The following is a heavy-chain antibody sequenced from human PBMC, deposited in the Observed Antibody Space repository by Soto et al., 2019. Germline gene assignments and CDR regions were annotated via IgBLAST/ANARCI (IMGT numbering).Heavy chain of an antibody. J-gene: IGHJ4*02. D-gene: IGHD3-10*01. CDR3: ANLPLYGSGFDC. CDR2: ISWNGDAT. Sequence: ESGGGLVQPGGSLRLSCAASGFTFDDYAIHWVRQIPGKGLEWVSGISWNGDATGYADSVKGRFTISRDNAKNSLYLQMDSRKTEDTAMYYCANLPLYGSGFDCWGQGTLVTVSS. CDR1: GFTFDDYA. V-gene: IGHV3-9*01.